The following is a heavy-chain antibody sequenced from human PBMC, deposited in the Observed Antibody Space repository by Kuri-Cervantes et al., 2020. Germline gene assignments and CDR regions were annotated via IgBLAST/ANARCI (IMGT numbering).Heavy chain of an antibody. CDR3: ARDGVRKVRGVIHYYGMDV. CDR1: GFTFSSYA. D-gene: IGHD3-10*01. J-gene: IGHJ6*02. V-gene: IGHV3-23*01. CDR2: ISGSGGST. Sequence: GESLKISCAASGFTFSSYAMSWVRQAPGKGLEWVSAISGSGGSTYYADSVKGRFTISRDNSKNTLYLQMNSLRAEDTAVYYCARDGVRKVRGVIHYYGMDVWGQGTTVTVSS.